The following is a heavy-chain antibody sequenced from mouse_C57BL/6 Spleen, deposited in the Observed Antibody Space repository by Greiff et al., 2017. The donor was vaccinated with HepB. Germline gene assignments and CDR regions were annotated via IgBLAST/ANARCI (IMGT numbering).Heavy chain of an antibody. CDR1: GYAFSSSW. J-gene: IGHJ2*01. V-gene: IGHV1-82*01. Sequence: VHLVESGPELVKPGASVKISCKASGYAFSSSWMNWVKQRPGKGLEWIGRIYPGDGDTNYNGKFKGKATLTADKSSSTAYMQLSSLTSEDSAVYFCAQAYPPFDYWGQGTTLTVSS. CDR2: IYPGDGDT. CDR3: AQAYPPFDY. D-gene: IGHD2-10*01.